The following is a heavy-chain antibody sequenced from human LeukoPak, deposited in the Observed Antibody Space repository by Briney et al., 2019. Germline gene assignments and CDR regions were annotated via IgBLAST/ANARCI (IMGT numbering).Heavy chain of an antibody. D-gene: IGHD3-22*01. J-gene: IGHJ4*02. CDR2: FDPEDGET. CDR1: GYTLTELS. CDR3: AITPGPYDSSRNYYPFDY. Sequence: GASVKVSCKVSGYTLTELSMHWVRQAPGKGLEWMGGFDPEDGETIYAQKFQGRVTMTEDTSTDTAYMELSSLRSEDTAVYYCAITPGPYDSSRNYYPFDYWGRGTLVTVSS. V-gene: IGHV1-24*01.